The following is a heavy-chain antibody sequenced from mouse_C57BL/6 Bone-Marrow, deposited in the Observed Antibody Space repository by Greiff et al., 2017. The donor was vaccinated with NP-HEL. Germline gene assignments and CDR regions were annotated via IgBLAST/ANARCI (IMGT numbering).Heavy chain of an antibody. V-gene: IGHV1-55*01. Sequence: QVQLQQPGAELVKPGASVKMSCKASGYTFTSYWITWVKQRPGQGLEWIGDIYPGSGSTNYNEKFKSKATLTVGTSSSTAYMQLSSLTSEDSAVYYCVLWYLFDYWGQGTTLTVSS. CDR3: VLWYLFDY. D-gene: IGHD2-1*01. CDR2: IYPGSGST. J-gene: IGHJ2*01. CDR1: GYTFTSYW.